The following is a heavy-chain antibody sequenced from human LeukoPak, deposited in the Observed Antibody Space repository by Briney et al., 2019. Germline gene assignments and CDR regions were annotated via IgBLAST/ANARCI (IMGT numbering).Heavy chain of an antibody. Sequence: ASVKVSCKASGYTFTSYDINWVRQATGQGLEWMGWMNPNSGNTGYAQKFQGRVTMTRDTSISTAYMELSRLTSDDTAVYYCARLSVVAATCKWFDPWGQGTLVTVSS. J-gene: IGHJ5*02. D-gene: IGHD2-15*01. CDR3: ARLSVVAATCKWFDP. V-gene: IGHV1-8*02. CDR2: MNPNSGNT. CDR1: GYTFTSYD.